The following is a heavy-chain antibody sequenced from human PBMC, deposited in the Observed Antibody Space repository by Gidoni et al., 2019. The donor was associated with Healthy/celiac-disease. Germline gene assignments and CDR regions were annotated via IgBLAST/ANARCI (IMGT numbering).Heavy chain of an antibody. V-gene: IGHV3-21*01. CDR3: ARVTYCSGGSCYWYYFDY. D-gene: IGHD2-15*01. J-gene: IGHJ4*02. CDR2: ISSSSSYI. CDR1: GFTFSSYS. Sequence: EVQLVESGVGLVKPGGSLSLSCAASGFTFSSYSMNWVRQAPGRGLGCVASISSSSSYIYYADSVKGRVTISRDNAKNSLYLQMNSRRAEDTAVYYCARVTYCSGGSCYWYYFDYWGQGTLVTVSS.